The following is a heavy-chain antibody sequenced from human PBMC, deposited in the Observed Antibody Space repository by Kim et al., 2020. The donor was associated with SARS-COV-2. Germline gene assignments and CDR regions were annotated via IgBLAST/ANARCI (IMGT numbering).Heavy chain of an antibody. V-gene: IGHV4-34*01. CDR1: GGSFSGYY. Sequence: SETLSLTCAVYGGSFSGYYWSWIRQPPGKGLEWIGEINHSGSTNYNPSLKSRVTISVDTSKNQFSLKLSSVTAADMAVYYCARGLGAGDWGQGTLVTVSS. CDR3: ARGLGAGD. J-gene: IGHJ4*02. CDR2: INHSGST. D-gene: IGHD1-26*01.